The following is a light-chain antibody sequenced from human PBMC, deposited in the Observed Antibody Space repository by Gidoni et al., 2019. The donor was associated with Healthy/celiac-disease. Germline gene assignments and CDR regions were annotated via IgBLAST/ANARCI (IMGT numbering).Light chain of an antibody. Sequence: QSVLTQPPSASGTPGQRVTISWSGSSSNIGSNTVNWYQQLPGTAPKLLIYSNNQRPSWVPDRFSGSKSGTSASLAISGLQSEDEADYYCAAWDDSLNGNWVFGGGTKLTVL. J-gene: IGLJ3*02. V-gene: IGLV1-44*01. CDR1: SSNIGSNT. CDR2: SNN. CDR3: AAWDDSLNGNWV.